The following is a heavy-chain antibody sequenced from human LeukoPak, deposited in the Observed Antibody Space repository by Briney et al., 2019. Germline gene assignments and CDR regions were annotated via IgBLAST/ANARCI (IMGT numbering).Heavy chain of an antibody. CDR3: ARDLGQYYDTSDNWFDP. V-gene: IGHV3-48*01. CDR1: GFTFSSYS. CDR2: ISSSSTTI. J-gene: IGHJ5*02. Sequence: PGGSLRLSCAASGFTFSSYSMMWVRQAPGKGLEWVSYISSSSTTIHYADSVKGRFTISRDNAKNSVYLQMNSLRAEDTAVYYCARDLGQYYDTSDNWFDPWGQGTLVTVSS. D-gene: IGHD3-22*01.